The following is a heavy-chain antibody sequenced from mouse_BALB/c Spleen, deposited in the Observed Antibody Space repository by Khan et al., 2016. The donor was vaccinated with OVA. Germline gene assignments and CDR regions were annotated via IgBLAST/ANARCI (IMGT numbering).Heavy chain of an antibody. CDR3: AKQPYYHYNIMDY. CDR1: GFSLTNYG. V-gene: IGHV2-6-1*01. D-gene: IGHD2-10*01. J-gene: IGHJ4*01. Sequence: QVQLKESGPGLVAPSQSLSITCTISGFSLTNYGVHWVRQPPGKGLEWLVVIWSDGSTTYNSALKSRLTITKDNSKSQVFLKMNSLQSEATAVYFCAKQPYYHYNIMDYWGQGTSVTVSS. CDR2: IWSDGST.